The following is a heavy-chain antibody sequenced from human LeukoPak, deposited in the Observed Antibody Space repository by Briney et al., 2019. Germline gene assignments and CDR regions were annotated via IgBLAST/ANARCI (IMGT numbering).Heavy chain of an antibody. CDR3: ARVRFDP. CDR2: VKQDGSEK. Sequence: PGGSLRLSCGASGFTFSSYWMSWVRQAPGKGLEWVANVKQDGSEKYYVDSVKGRFTISRDNAKNSLYLQMNSLRAEDTAVYYCARVRFDPWGQGTLVTVSS. CDR1: GFTFSSYW. V-gene: IGHV3-7*01. J-gene: IGHJ5*02.